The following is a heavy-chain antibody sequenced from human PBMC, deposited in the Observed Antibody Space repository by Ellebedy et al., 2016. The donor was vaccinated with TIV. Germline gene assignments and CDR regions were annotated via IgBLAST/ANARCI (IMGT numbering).Heavy chain of an antibody. D-gene: IGHD6-19*01. CDR1: GGSITGYC. CDR3: ARGNGWSDF. J-gene: IGHJ4*02. V-gene: IGHV4-59*13. Sequence: MPSETLSLTCTVSGGSITGYCWTWIRQPPGKGLEWFGYVCYNGKTNYNPSLKSRLNLSADTSKKQFSLRLTSVTAADTAVYYCARGNGWSDFWGQGSLVTISS. CDR2: VCYNGKT.